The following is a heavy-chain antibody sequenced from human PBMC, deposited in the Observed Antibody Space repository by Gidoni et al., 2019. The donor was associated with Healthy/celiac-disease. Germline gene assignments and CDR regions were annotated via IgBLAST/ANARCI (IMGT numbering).Heavy chain of an antibody. CDR2: ISSSSSYI. Sequence: EVQLVESGGGLVKPGGSLRLSCAASGFTFSSYSMNWVRQAPGKGLEWVSSISSSSSYIYYADSVKGRFTISRDNAKNSLYLQMNSLRAEDTAVYYCARPRLYGSVDFDYWGQGTLVTVSS. J-gene: IGHJ4*02. V-gene: IGHV3-21*01. D-gene: IGHD3-10*01. CDR3: ARPRLYGSVDFDY. CDR1: GFTFSSYS.